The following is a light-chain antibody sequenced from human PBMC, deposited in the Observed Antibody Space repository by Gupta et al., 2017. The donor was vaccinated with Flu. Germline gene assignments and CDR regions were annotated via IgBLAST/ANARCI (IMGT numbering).Light chain of an antibody. CDR3: QQDYSIPYT. CDR2: WAS. Sequence: SLGERATINCKSSQSGWNLSNNKNYITWYQQKPGQPPNLLIYWASTRQSGVPDRFSGSASGTDFTLTISSLQAEDVAVYYCQQDYSIPYTFGQGTKLEIK. CDR1: QSGWNLSNNKNY. V-gene: IGKV4-1*01. J-gene: IGKJ2*01.